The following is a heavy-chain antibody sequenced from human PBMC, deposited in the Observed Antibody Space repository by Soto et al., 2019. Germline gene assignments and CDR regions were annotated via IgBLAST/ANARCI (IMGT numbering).Heavy chain of an antibody. CDR1: GGSISSSSYY. D-gene: IGHD1-20*01. CDR3: ERHNNAYDAFDI. V-gene: IGHV4-39*01. CDR2: IYYSGST. J-gene: IGHJ3*02. Sequence: SETLSLTCTVSGGSISSSSYYWGWIRQPPGKGLEWIGSIYYSGSTYYNPSLKSRVTISVDTSKNQFSLKLSSVTAADTAVYYCERHNNAYDAFDIWGQGTMVTVS.